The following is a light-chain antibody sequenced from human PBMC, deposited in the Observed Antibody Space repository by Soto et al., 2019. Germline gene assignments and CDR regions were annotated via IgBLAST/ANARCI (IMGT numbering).Light chain of an antibody. CDR3: NQYNNWPPWT. CDR1: QSLGGN. Sequence: EIVMTQSPATLAVSPGDTATLSCRASQSLGGNLAWYQQKPGQAPRLLIFRASSRAKGVPARFSASGSGTEFTFTFSGLQSEDFAVYYCNQYNNWPPWTFGPGTRWKSN. J-gene: IGKJ1*01. V-gene: IGKV3-15*01. CDR2: RAS.